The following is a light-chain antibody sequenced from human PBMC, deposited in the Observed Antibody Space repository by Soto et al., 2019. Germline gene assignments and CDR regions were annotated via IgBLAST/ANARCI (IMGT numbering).Light chain of an antibody. Sequence: QAVVTQPPSVSGSPGQSVAISCTGTGSDVGTFNRVSWYQQSPGTAPKLMIYDVSDRPSGVPDRFSGSKSGNTASLTISGLQAEDEADYYCSSYTSSSTYVFGTGTKLTVL. CDR3: SSYTSSSTYV. CDR1: GSDVGTFNR. J-gene: IGLJ1*01. CDR2: DVS. V-gene: IGLV2-18*02.